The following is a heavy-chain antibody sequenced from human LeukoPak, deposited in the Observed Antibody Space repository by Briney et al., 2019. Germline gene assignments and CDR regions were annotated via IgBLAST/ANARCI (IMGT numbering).Heavy chain of an antibody. D-gene: IGHD2-2*02. J-gene: IGHJ4*02. CDR3: ARDVSNPRYHFDY. CDR1: GYTFTGYY. V-gene: IGHV1-2*06. CDR2: INPNSGGT. Sequence: ASVKLSCKASGYTFTGYYMHWVRQAPGQGLEWMGRINPNSGGTNYAQKFQGRVTMTRDTSISTAYMELSRLTSDDTAVYYCARDVSNPRYHFDYWGQGTLVTVSS.